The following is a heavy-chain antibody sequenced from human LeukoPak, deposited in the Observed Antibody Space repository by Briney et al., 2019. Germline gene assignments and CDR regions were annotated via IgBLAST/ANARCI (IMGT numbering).Heavy chain of an antibody. J-gene: IGHJ6*03. D-gene: IGHD6-25*01. Sequence: GGSLRLSCAASGFTFSAYGVSWVRRAPGKGLEWVSAISASGVTTYIADSVKGRFTVSRDHSKNTVSLQMNSLRAEDMAVYYCARAEAAGDNRGGYYYYYMDVWGTGTTVTVSS. CDR2: ISASGVTT. CDR3: ARAEAAGDNRGGYYYYYMDV. V-gene: IGHV3-23*01. CDR1: GFTFSAYG.